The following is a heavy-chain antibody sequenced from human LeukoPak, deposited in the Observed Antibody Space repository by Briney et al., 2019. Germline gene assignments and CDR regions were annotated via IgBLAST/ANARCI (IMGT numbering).Heavy chain of an antibody. D-gene: IGHD3-9*01. V-gene: IGHV4-4*07. Sequence: PSETLSLTCTVSGGSISSYYWGWIRQPAGKGLEWIGRIYTSGSTNYNPSLKSRVTMSEDTSKNQFSLKLSSVTAADTAVYYCAREADILTGYYYFDYWGQGTLVTVSS. CDR1: GGSISSYY. J-gene: IGHJ4*02. CDR3: AREADILTGYYYFDY. CDR2: IYTSGST.